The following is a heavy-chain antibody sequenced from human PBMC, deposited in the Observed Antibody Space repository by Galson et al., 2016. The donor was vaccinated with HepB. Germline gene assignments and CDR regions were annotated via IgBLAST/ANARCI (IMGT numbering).Heavy chain of an antibody. Sequence: QSGAEVKKPGESLKISCKGSGYSFSSYWIAWVRQMPGKGLKLMRIIYPGDSDTRYSPSLQGQVTISADKSISTAFLQWSSLKASDTAMYYCARSGLGYCTDVSCFVDYWVQGTLVTVSS. D-gene: IGHD2-15*01. CDR3: ARSGLGYCTDVSCFVDY. V-gene: IGHV5-51*01. CDR1: GYSFSSYW. CDR2: IYPGDSDT. J-gene: IGHJ4*02.